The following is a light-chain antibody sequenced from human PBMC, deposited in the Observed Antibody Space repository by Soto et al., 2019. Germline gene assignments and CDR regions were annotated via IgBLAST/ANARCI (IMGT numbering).Light chain of an antibody. CDR3: LQDYGDSWT. V-gene: IGKV1-12*01. CDR2: AAS. Sequence: DIQMTQSPSSVSASVGDRVTITCRASQGISNWLAWYQHKPGQAPKLLIYAASNLYTGVPSRFSGSRSGTEFTLTISSLQPEDFASYYCLQDYGDSWTFGQGTKVDIK. CDR1: QGISNW. J-gene: IGKJ1*01.